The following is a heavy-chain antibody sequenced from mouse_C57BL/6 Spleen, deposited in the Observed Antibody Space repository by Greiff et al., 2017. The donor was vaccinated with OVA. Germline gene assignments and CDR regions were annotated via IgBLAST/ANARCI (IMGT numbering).Heavy chain of an antibody. CDR2: IYPGTGST. D-gene: IGHD1-2*01. Sequence: QVQLQQPGAELVKPGASVKMSCKASGYTFTSYWITWVKQRPGQGLEWIGDIYPGTGSTNYNETFKSKATLTVDTSSSTAYMQHSSLTSEDSAVYYCTRRWYGCDFDVWGTGTTVTVSS. CDR3: TRRWYGCDFDV. CDR1: GYTFTSYW. J-gene: IGHJ1*03. V-gene: IGHV1-55*01.